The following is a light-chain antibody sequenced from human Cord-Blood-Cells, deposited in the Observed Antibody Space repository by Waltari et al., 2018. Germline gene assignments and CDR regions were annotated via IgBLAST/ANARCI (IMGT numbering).Light chain of an antibody. V-gene: IGKV1-5*01. Sequence: DIQMTQSPSTLSASVGDRVTITCRASQSISSWLGWYQQKPGKAPKLLIYDASSLESGVPSRFSGSGSGTEFTLTISSLQPDDFATDCCQQYNSYSVTFGGGTKVEIK. J-gene: IGKJ4*01. CDR2: DAS. CDR1: QSISSW. CDR3: QQYNSYSVT.